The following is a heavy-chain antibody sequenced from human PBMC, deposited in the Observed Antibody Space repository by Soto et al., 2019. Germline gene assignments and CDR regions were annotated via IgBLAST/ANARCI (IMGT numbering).Heavy chain of an antibody. J-gene: IGHJ6*02. V-gene: IGHV4-39*01. D-gene: IGHD2-2*01. CDR3: AKLAGYCSGNSCHGDYAMDV. Sequence: SETLSLTCSVSGGSISSKSYSWGWIRQPPGKGLEWIGTFYYSENTYYNPSLKSRVTISVDTSKNQFSLKLSSVTAADTAVYYCAKLAGYCSGNSCHGDYAMDVWGQGTTVTVS. CDR2: FYYSENT. CDR1: GGSISSKSYS.